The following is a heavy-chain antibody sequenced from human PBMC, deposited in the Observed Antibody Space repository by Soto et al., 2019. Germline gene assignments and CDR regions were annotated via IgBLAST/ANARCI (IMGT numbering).Heavy chain of an antibody. D-gene: IGHD3-9*01. V-gene: IGHV3-66*01. CDR1: GFTVSSNY. CDR3: ARDNYDILTGLPTEYYYYYMDV. J-gene: IGHJ6*03. CDR2: IYSGGRT. Sequence: GGSLRLSCAASGFTVSSNYMSWVRQAPGKGLEWVSVIYSGGRTYYADSVKGRFTTSRDNSKNTQYLQMNSLRAEDTAVYYCARDNYDILTGLPTEYYYYYMDVWGKGTTVTVSS.